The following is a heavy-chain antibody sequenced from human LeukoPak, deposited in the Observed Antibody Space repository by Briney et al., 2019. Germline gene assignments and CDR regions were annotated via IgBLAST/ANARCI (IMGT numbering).Heavy chain of an antibody. J-gene: IGHJ4*02. CDR3: AKDRIRSSSARTLDY. D-gene: IGHD6-6*01. CDR2: ISGSGGST. Sequence: PGGSLRLSCAASGFTFSSYAMSWVRQAPGKGLEWVSAISGSGGSTYYADSVKGRFTTSRDNSKNTLYLQMNSLRAEDTAVYYCAKDRIRSSSARTLDYWGQGTLVTVSS. CDR1: GFTFSSYA. V-gene: IGHV3-23*01.